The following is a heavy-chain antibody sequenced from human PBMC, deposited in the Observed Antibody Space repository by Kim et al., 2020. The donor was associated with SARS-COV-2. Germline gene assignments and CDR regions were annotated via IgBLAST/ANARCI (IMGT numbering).Heavy chain of an antibody. CDR3: ARMYSSGGYDPYAFDI. J-gene: IGHJ3*02. Sequence: SVKGRFTISRDNSKTTLYLQMSSLRAEDTAVYYCARMYSSGGYDPYAFDIWGQGTMVTVSS. D-gene: IGHD6-19*01. V-gene: IGHV3-30*15.